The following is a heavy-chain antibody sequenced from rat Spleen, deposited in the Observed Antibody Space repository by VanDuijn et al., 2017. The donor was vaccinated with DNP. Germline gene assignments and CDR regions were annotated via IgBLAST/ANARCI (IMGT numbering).Heavy chain of an antibody. CDR2: ISYFGDNT. V-gene: IGHV5-22*01. D-gene: IGHD1-12*03. J-gene: IGHJ3*01. Sequence: EVRLVESGGGLVQPGRSLKLSCAASGFTFSDYYMAWVRQAPTKGLELVAYISYFGDNTYSGDSVKGRFTISRDNAKSTLYLQMNSLRSEDMATYYCARHDLDGYYHRYWFAYWGQGTLVTVSS. CDR3: ARHDLDGYYHRYWFAY. CDR1: GFTFSDYY.